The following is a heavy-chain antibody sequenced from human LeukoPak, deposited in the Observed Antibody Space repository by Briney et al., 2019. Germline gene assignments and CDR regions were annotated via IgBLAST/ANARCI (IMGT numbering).Heavy chain of an antibody. CDR1: GFTFNSYS. Sequence: GGSLRLSCAASGFTFNSYSMNWVRQAPGKGLEWVSSISSSSSSIYYADSVKGRFTISRDNAKNTLYLQMNSLRAEDTAVYYCASASSHRIAAGGDYWGQGTLVTVSS. CDR2: ISSSSSSI. CDR3: ASASSHRIAAGGDY. J-gene: IGHJ4*02. V-gene: IGHV3-21*01. D-gene: IGHD6-13*01.